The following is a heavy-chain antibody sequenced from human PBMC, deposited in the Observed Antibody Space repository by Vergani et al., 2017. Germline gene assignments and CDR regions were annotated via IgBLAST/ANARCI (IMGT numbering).Heavy chain of an antibody. V-gene: IGHV3-30-3*01. Sequence: QVQLVESGGGVVQPGRSLRLSCAASGFTFSSYAMHWVRQAPGKGLEWVAVISYDGSNKYYADSVKGRFTISRDNSKNTLYLQMNSLRAEDTAVYYCARGGFEDTAMPTSYWGQGTLVTVSS. J-gene: IGHJ4*02. CDR2: ISYDGSNK. CDR3: ARGGFEDTAMPTSY. D-gene: IGHD5-18*01. CDR1: GFTFSSYA.